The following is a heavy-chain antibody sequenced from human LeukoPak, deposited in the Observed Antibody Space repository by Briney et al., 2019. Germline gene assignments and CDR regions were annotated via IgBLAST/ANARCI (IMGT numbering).Heavy chain of an antibody. D-gene: IGHD3-10*01. CDR2: ISYSGNT. CDR1: GDSISSTYY. J-gene: IGHJ5*02. CDR3: AREGLNMVRGVIPKEAWGWFDP. Sequence: SETLSLTCTVSGDSISSTYYWTWIRQPPGKGLEWIGYISYSGNTNYNPSLKSRVTISVDTSKNQFSLKLSSVTAADTAVYYCAREGLNMVRGVIPKEAWGWFDPWGQGTLVTVSS. V-gene: IGHV4-59*12.